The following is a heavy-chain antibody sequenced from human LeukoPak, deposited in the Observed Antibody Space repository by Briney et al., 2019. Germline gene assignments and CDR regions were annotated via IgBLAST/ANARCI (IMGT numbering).Heavy chain of an antibody. CDR2: ISGSGGST. J-gene: IGHJ5*02. CDR3: ARVGLIYDSSGYYRP. V-gene: IGHV3-23*01. Sequence: GGSLRLSCAASGFTFSSYAMSWVRQAPGKGLEWVSAISGSGGSTYYADSVKGRFTISRDNSKNTLYLQMNSLRAEDTAVYYCARVGLIYDSSGYYRPWGQGTLVTVSS. CDR1: GFTFSSYA. D-gene: IGHD3-22*01.